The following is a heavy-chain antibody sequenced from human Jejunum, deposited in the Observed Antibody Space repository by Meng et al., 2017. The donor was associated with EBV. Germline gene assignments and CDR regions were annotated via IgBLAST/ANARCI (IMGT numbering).Heavy chain of an antibody. V-gene: IGHV4-34*01. Sequence: QAQGPQWGPGPLRPSETLSLTCAVYGGSFSDYYWSWIRQPPGKGLEWIGEIDHSGRTNYNPSLKSRVTLSLLTSKDHFSLRLSSVTAADTAVYYCVTFNCTVGTCSFDSWGQGTLVTVSS. J-gene: IGHJ4*02. CDR3: VTFNCTVGTCSFDS. CDR2: IDHSGRT. CDR1: GGSFSDYY. D-gene: IGHD2-8*02.